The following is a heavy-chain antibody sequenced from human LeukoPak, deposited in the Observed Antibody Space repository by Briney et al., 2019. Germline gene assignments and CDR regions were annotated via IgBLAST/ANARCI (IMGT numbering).Heavy chain of an antibody. CDR3: ARSYGSGSYPATTDTYGMDV. CDR2: IYPGDSDT. CDR1: GYSFTSYW. V-gene: IGHV5-51*01. J-gene: IGHJ6*02. Sequence: GESLKISRKGSGYSFTSYWIGWVRQMPGKGLEWMGIIYPGDSDTRYSPSFQGQVTISADKSISTAYLQWSSLKASDTAMYYCARSYGSGSYPATTDTYGMDVWGQGTTVTVSS. D-gene: IGHD3-10*01.